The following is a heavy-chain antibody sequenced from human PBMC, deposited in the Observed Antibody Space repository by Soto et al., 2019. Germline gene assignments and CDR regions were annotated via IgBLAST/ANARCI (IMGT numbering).Heavy chain of an antibody. V-gene: IGHV1-18*01. Sequence: ASVKVSCKASGYTFTNYGISWVRQAPGQGLEWMGWISAYNGNTKYAQKFHARVTMPTDTSTSTAYMELRSLRSDDTGVYYVARCVGWGRFYNQYYRLDPWRQRTLVTDSS. CDR2: ISAYNGNT. CDR1: GYTFTNYG. D-gene: IGHD3-16*01. J-gene: IGHJ5*02. CDR3: ARCVGWGRFYNQYYRLDP.